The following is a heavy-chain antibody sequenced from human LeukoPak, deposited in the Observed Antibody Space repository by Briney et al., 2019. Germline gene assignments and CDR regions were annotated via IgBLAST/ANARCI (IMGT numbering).Heavy chain of an antibody. CDR1: GGSISSSSYY. Sequence: SETLSLTCTVSGGSISSSSYYWGWIRQPPGKGLEWIGSIYYSGSTYYNPSLKSRVTISVDTSKNQFSLKLSSVTAADTAVYYCARDKRGPSGRYFDYWGQGTLVTVSS. J-gene: IGHJ4*02. V-gene: IGHV4-39*07. CDR2: IYYSGST. CDR3: ARDKRGPSGRYFDY. D-gene: IGHD3-10*01.